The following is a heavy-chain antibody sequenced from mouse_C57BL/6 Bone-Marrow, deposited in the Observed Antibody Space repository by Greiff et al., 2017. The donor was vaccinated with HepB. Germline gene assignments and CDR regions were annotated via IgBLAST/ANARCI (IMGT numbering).Heavy chain of an antibody. Sequence: VQLQQSGPELVKPGASVKMSCKASGYTFTDYNMHWVKQSHGKSLEWIGYINPNNGGTSYNQKFKGKATLTVNKSSSTAYMELRSLTSEDSAVYYCARSRYYGSSYPFDYWGQGTTLTVSS. CDR1: GYTFTDYN. CDR2: INPNNGGT. D-gene: IGHD1-1*01. J-gene: IGHJ2*01. V-gene: IGHV1-22*01. CDR3: ARSRYYGSSYPFDY.